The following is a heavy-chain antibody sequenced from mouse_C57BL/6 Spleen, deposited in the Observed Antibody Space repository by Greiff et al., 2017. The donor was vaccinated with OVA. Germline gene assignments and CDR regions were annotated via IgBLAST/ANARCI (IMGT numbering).Heavy chain of an antibody. J-gene: IGHJ3*01. V-gene: IGHV2-2*01. Sequence: QVQLQQSGPGLVQPSQSLSITCTVSGFSLTSYGVHWVRQSPGKGLEWLGVIWRGGSTDYNAAFISRLSISKDNSKSQVFFKMNSLQADDTAIYYCARPWDGGFAYWGQGTLVTVSA. D-gene: IGHD4-1*01. CDR3: ARPWDGGFAY. CDR2: IWRGGST. CDR1: GFSLTSYG.